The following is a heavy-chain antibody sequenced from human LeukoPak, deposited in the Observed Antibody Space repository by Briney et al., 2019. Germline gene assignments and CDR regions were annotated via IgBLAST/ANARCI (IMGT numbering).Heavy chain of an antibody. CDR1: GGTFSSYA. CDR3: ARDGVRIADAFDI. D-gene: IGHD6-13*01. V-gene: IGHV1-69*04. CDR2: IIPILGIA. Sequence: ASVKVSCKASGGTFSSYAISWVRQAPGQGLEWMGRIIPILGIANYAQKFQGRVTITADKSTSTAYMELSSLRSEDTAVYYCARDGVRIADAFDIWGKGTMVTVSS. J-gene: IGHJ3*02.